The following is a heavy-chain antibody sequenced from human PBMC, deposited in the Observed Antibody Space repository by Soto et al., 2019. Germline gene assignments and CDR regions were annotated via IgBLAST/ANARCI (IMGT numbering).Heavy chain of an antibody. D-gene: IGHD1-26*01. Sequence: SETLSLTCTVSGGSTGSGDYYWSWIRQPPGKGLEWIGYIYYTGSTYYNPSLKGRVTFSIDTSKNQFSLRLSSVTAADPAVYYCARDPRRKADSGTYPLYYFDYWGQGSLVTVSS. CDR3: ARDPRRKADSGTYPLYYFDY. V-gene: IGHV4-30-4*01. J-gene: IGHJ4*02. CDR1: GGSTGSGDYY. CDR2: IYYTGST.